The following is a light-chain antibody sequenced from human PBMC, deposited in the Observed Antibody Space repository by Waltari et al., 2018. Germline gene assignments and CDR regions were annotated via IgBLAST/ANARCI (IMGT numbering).Light chain of an antibody. CDR3: ALYMGSGIWV. V-gene: IGLV8-61*01. CDR2: KAN. Sequence: QTVVTQGPSLSVSPRGTVTLTCALSSGSLSTTSYATWYQQTPGQAPRTLVYKANARSSGVPDRFSGSILGNTAALTITGAQADDESDYYCALYMGSGIWVFGGGTRLTVL. J-gene: IGLJ3*02. CDR1: SGSLSTTSY.